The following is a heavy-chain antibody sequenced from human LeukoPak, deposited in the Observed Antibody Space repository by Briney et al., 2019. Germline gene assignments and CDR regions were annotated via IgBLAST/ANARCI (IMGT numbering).Heavy chain of an antibody. CDR2: ISSSSSTI. CDR1: GFTFSSYS. D-gene: IGHD2-15*01. CDR3: ARDGGYCSGGSCYFNYYYGMDV. V-gene: IGHV3-48*04. J-gene: IGHJ6*02. Sequence: GGSLRLSCAASGFTFSSYSMNWVRQAPGKGLEWVSYISSSSSTIYYADSVKGRFTISRDNAKNSLYLQMNSLRAEDTAVYYCARDGGYCSGGSCYFNYYYGMDVWGQGTTVTVS.